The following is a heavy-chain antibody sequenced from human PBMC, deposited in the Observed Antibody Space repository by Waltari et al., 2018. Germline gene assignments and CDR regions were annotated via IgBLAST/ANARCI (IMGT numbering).Heavy chain of an antibody. V-gene: IGHV3-74*01. CDR2: ISMDGSIV. Sequence: EVQLVESGGGLVQPGGSLRLSCAAYGFTFSHSWMYWVRQSPGKGLVCGVRISMDGSIVNYADSVKGRFTISRDNAKSTLFLQMNSLRVDNTALYYCVTTGVAGFYWGQGTRVTVSS. CDR3: VTTGVAGFY. J-gene: IGHJ4*02. D-gene: IGHD6-19*01. CDR1: GFTFSHSW.